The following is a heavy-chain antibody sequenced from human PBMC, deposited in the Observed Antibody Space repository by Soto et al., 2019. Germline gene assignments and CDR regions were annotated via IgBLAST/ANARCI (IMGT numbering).Heavy chain of an antibody. J-gene: IGHJ4*02. CDR2: IGPSGGST. CDR1: GYTFTSYY. D-gene: IGHD3-22*01. CDR3: ARDRTSGCLFDY. V-gene: IGHV1-46*01. Sequence: QVQLVQSGAEVKKPGASVKVSCKASGYTFTSYYMHWVRQAPGQGLEWMGMIGPSGGSTTYAQNFQVRVTMTRDTSTSTVYMELSSMRPEDTAVYYCARDRTSGCLFDYWGQGTRVTVSS.